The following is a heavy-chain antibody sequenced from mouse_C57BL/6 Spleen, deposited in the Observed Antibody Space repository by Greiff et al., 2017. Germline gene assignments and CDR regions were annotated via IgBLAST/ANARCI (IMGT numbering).Heavy chain of an antibody. CDR2: IDPETGGT. CDR1: GYTFTDYE. J-gene: IGHJ4*01. CDR3: TRWLLQLGRHAMDY. V-gene: IGHV1-15*01. Sequence: QVQLQQSGAELVRPGASVTLSCKASGYTFTDYEMHWVKQTPVHGLEWIGAIDPETGGTAYNQKFKGKAILTADKSSSTAYMELRSLTSEDSAVYYCTRWLLQLGRHAMDYWGQGTSVTVSS. D-gene: IGHD4-1*02.